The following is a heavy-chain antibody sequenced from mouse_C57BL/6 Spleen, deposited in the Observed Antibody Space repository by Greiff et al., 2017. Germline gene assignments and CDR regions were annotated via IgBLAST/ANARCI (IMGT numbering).Heavy chain of an antibody. V-gene: IGHV5-9-1*02. CDR1: GFTFSSYA. J-gene: IGHJ4*01. CDR3: TRFITTVEDYAMDY. Sequence: EVQLVESGEGLVKPGGSLKLSCAASGFTFSSYAMSWVRQTPEKRLEWVAYISSGGDYIYYADTVKGRFTISRDNARNTLYLQMSSLKSEDTAMYYCTRFITTVEDYAMDYWGQGTSVTVSS. D-gene: IGHD1-1*01. CDR2: ISSGGDYI.